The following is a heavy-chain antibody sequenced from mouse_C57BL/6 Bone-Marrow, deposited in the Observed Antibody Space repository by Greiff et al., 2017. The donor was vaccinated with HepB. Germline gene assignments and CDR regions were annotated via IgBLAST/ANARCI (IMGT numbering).Heavy chain of an antibody. D-gene: IGHD2-3*01. Sequence: EVKLVESGGGLVKPGGSLKLSCAASGFTFSSYAMSWVRQTPEKRLEWVATISDGGSYTYYPDNVKGRFTISRDNAKNNLYLQMSHLKSEDTAMYYCARTIYDGYYVGYFDVWGTGTTVTVSS. CDR2: ISDGGSYT. V-gene: IGHV5-4*03. J-gene: IGHJ1*03. CDR3: ARTIYDGYYVGYFDV. CDR1: GFTFSSYA.